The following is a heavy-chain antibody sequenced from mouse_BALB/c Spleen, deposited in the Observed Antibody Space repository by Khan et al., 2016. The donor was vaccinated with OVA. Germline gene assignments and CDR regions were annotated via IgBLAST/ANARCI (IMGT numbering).Heavy chain of an antibody. CDR1: GYTFTSYW. D-gene: IGHD1-1*01. V-gene: IGHV1S81*02. Sequence: VQLQESGAELVKAGASVKMSCKASGYTFTSYWMHWVKQRLGQGLEWFAETNPTNGRTYYNEKFKSKATLTLDKSSSTAYMLTSGPTFEDAAVYYCARIKKIVATYFDYWGQGTTLTVSS. CDR2: TNPTNGRT. CDR3: ARIKKIVATYFDY. J-gene: IGHJ2*01.